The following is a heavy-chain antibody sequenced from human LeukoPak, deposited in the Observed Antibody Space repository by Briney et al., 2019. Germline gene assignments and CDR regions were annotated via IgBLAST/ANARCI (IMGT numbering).Heavy chain of an antibody. J-gene: IGHJ5*02. D-gene: IGHD3-3*01. CDR1: GGSFSGYY. Sequence: SETLSLTCAVYGGSFSGYYWSWIRQPPGKGLEWIGYIYYSGSTNYNPSLKSRVTISVDTSKNQFSLKLSSVTAADTAVYYCARAYYDFWSGQYNWFDPWGQGTLVTVSS. CDR2: IYYSGST. V-gene: IGHV4-59*01. CDR3: ARAYYDFWSGQYNWFDP.